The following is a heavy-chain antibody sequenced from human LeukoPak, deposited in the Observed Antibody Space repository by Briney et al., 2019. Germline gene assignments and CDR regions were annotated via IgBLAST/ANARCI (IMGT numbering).Heavy chain of an antibody. Sequence: ASVKVSCKAPGYTFTSYGISWVRQAPGQGLEWMGWISAYNGNTNYAQKLQGRVTMTTDTSTSTAYMELRSLRSDDTAVYYCARGALYYYDSSGYHDFDYWGQGTLVTVSS. CDR2: ISAYNGNT. J-gene: IGHJ4*02. D-gene: IGHD3-22*01. V-gene: IGHV1-18*01. CDR3: ARGALYYYDSSGYHDFDY. CDR1: GYTFTSYG.